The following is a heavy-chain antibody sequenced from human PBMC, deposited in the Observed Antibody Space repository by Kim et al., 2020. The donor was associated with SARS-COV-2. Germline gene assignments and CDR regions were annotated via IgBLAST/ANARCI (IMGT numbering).Heavy chain of an antibody. J-gene: IGHJ4*01. Sequence: GGSLRLSCAASGFTFSSYGMHWVRQAPGKGLEWVAVIWYDGSNTYYADSVKGRFTISRDNSKNTLYLQMNSLRAEDTAVYYCARDYCSSTSCYNTDYWG. CDR3: ARDYCSSTSCYNTDY. CDR2: IWYDGSNT. V-gene: IGHV3-33*01. CDR1: GFTFSSYG. D-gene: IGHD2-2*02.